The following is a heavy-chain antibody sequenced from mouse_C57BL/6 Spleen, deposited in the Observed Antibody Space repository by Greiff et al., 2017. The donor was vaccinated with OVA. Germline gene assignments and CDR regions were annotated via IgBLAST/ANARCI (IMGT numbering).Heavy chain of an antibody. CDR3: AGGTTIVTRDYAMDY. D-gene: IGHD2-5*01. CDR1: GYTFTSYG. CDR2: IYPRSGNT. Sequence: VQLQQSGAELARPGASVKLSCKASGYTFTSYGISWVKQRTGQGLEWIGEIYPRSGNTYYNEKFKGKATLTADKSSSTAYMELRSLTSEDSAVYFCAGGTTIVTRDYAMDYWGQGTSVTVSS. J-gene: IGHJ4*01. V-gene: IGHV1-81*01.